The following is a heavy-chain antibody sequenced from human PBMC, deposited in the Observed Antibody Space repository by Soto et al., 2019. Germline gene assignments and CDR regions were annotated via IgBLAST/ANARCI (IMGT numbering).Heavy chain of an antibody. D-gene: IGHD4-17*01. CDR3: ARVKRAPVTTQPFLDY. Sequence: EVQLVESGGGLIQPGGSLRLSCAVSGFSFSSFEMNWVRQAPGKGLEWLSYINSDGSTIYYTDSVKGRFTVSRDNAENSLFLQMSSLRAADTAVYYGARVKRAPVTTQPFLDYWGQGTLVTVSS. CDR2: INSDGSTI. CDR1: GFSFSSFE. V-gene: IGHV3-48*03. J-gene: IGHJ4*02.